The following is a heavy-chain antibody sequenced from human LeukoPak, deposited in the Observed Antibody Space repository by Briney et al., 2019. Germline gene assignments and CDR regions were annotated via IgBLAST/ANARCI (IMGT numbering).Heavy chain of an antibody. CDR1: GYSISSGYY. Sequence: SETLSLTCSVSGYSISSGYYWGWIRQPPGKGLEWIGSIYHSGSTHYNPSLKSRVTISVDMSKNQFSLKLTSVIAADTSVYYCARAGWFGELYGPLDFWGQGALVTVSS. D-gene: IGHD3-10*01. CDR3: ARAGWFGELYGPLDF. V-gene: IGHV4-38-2*02. CDR2: IYHSGST. J-gene: IGHJ4*02.